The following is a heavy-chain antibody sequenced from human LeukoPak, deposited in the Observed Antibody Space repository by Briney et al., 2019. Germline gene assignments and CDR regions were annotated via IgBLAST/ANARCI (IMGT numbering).Heavy chain of an antibody. CDR1: GYTFTGYY. CDR2: INPNSGGT. D-gene: IGHD4-17*01. CDR3: ARDLSGGDYVPSDY. V-gene: IGHV1-2*02. J-gene: IGHJ4*02. Sequence: ASVKVSCKASGYTFTGYYMHWVRQAPGQGLEWMGWINPNSGGTNYAQKFQGRVTMTRDTSTSTVYMGLSSLRSEDTAVYYCARDLSGGDYVPSDYWGQGTLVTVSS.